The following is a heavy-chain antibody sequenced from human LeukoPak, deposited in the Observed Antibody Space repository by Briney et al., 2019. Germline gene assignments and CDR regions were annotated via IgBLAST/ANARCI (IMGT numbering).Heavy chain of an antibody. CDR1: GFTFSSYS. V-gene: IGHV3-21*01. Sequence: GGSLRLSCAASGFTFSSYSMNWVRQAPGKGMEWVSSISSSSSYIYYADSVKGRFTISRDNAKNSLYLQMNSLRAEDTAVYYCAIDSPLAVGTFDYWGQGTLITVS. D-gene: IGHD6-19*01. CDR3: AIDSPLAVGTFDY. J-gene: IGHJ4*02. CDR2: ISSSSSYI.